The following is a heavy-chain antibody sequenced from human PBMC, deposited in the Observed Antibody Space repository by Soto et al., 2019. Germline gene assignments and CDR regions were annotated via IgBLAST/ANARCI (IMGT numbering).Heavy chain of an antibody. J-gene: IGHJ4*02. CDR3: AREGDCGGDCYGY. Sequence: ASVKVSCKASGGTFSSYAISWVRQAPGQGLEWMGGIIPIFGTANYAQKIQGRVTITADESTSTAYMELSSLRSEDTAVYYCAREGDCGGDCYGYWGQGTLVTVSS. V-gene: IGHV1-69*13. CDR2: IIPIFGTA. CDR1: GGTFSSYA. D-gene: IGHD2-21*02.